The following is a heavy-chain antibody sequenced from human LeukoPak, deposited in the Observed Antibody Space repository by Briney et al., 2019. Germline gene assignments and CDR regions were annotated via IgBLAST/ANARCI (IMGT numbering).Heavy chain of an antibody. CDR3: ARGGIAAAGFPSPFDY. Sequence: ASVKVFCKASGGTFSSYAISWVRQAPGQGLEWMGGIIPIFGTANYAQKFQGRVTNTTDESTSTAYMELSSLRSEDTAVYYCARGGIAAAGFPSPFDYWGQGTLVTVPS. D-gene: IGHD6-13*01. J-gene: IGHJ4*02. V-gene: IGHV1-69*05. CDR1: GGTFSSYA. CDR2: IIPIFGTA.